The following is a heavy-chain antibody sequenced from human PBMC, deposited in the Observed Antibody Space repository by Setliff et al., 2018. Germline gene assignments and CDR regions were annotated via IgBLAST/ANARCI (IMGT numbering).Heavy chain of an antibody. J-gene: IGHJ3*02. CDR1: GGSMTSYY. CDR3: ARIRGPTGNCQEAFDI. V-gene: IGHV4-59*01. Sequence: SETLSLTCTVSGGSMTSYYWTWIRQPPGEGLEWIGYIFYSGNTEYNPSLKSRVTISVDTSKSQFSLKLTSVTAVDTAVYYCARIRGPTGNCQEAFDIWSEGTMVTVSS. D-gene: IGHD1-1*01. CDR2: IFYSGNT.